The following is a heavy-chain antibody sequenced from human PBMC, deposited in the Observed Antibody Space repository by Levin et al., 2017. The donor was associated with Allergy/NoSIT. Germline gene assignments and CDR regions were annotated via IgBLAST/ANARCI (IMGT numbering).Heavy chain of an antibody. D-gene: IGHD6-19*01. J-gene: IGHJ4*02. Sequence: SQTLSLTCTVSGGSISSSSYYWGWIRQPPGKGLEWIGSIYYSGSTYYNPSLKSRVTISVDTSKNQFSLKLSSVTAADTAVYYCARQPRQQWLVPDDYWGQGTLVTVSS. CDR3: ARQPRQQWLVPDDY. CDR2: IYYSGST. CDR1: GGSISSSSYY. V-gene: IGHV4-39*01.